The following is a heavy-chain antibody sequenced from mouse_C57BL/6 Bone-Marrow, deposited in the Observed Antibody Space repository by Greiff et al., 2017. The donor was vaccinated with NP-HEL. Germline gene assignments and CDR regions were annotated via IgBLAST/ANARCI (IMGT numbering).Heavy chain of an antibody. CDR1: GYSITSGYY. V-gene: IGHV3-6*01. J-gene: IGHJ2*01. CDR2: ISYDGSN. CDR3: ARALRFPYYFDY. Sequence: EVQLQQSGPGLVKPSQSLSLTCSVTGYSITSGYYWNWIRQFPGNKLEWMGYISYDGSNNYNPSLKNRISITRDTSKNQFFLKLNSVTTEDTATYYCARALRFPYYFDYWGQGTTLTVSS.